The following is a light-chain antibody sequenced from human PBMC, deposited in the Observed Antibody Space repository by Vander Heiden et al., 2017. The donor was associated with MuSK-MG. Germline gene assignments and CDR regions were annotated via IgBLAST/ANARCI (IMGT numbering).Light chain of an antibody. CDR2: AAS. J-gene: IGKJ4*01. CDR3: QRSYSTLLT. CDR1: QSISSY. Sequence: DIQMTQSPSSLSASVGDRVTITCRASQSISSYLNWYQQKPGKAPKLLIYAASSLQSGVPSRFSGSGSGTDFTLTISSLQPEDFATYYCQRSYSTLLTFGGGTKVXIK. V-gene: IGKV1-39*01.